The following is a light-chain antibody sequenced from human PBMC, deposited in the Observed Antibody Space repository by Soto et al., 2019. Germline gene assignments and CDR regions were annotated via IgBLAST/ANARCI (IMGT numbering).Light chain of an antibody. CDR1: SSDVGKYTF. CDR2: EVN. Sequence: QSAVTHPASVSGAPGQSITISCTGTSSDVGKYTFVSWYGQHPGKAPKLIIFEVNKRPSGVSNRFSGSKSGNTASLTISGLQAEDEANYYCCLYGGSNNYVVFGGGTKLTVL. V-gene: IGLV2-23*02. J-gene: IGLJ2*01. CDR3: CLYGGSNNYVV.